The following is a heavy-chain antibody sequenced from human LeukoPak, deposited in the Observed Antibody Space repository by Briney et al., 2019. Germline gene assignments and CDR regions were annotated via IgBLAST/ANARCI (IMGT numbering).Heavy chain of an antibody. Sequence: GGSLRLSCAASGFTFSSYAMSWVRQAPGKGLEWVSAISGSGGSTYYADSVKGRFTISRDNSKNTLYLQMNSLRAEDTAVYYCAGTTYYDFWSGYYFPYMDVWGKGTTVTVSS. J-gene: IGHJ6*03. CDR1: GFTFSSYA. V-gene: IGHV3-23*01. CDR3: AGTTYYDFWSGYYFPYMDV. D-gene: IGHD3-3*01. CDR2: ISGSGGST.